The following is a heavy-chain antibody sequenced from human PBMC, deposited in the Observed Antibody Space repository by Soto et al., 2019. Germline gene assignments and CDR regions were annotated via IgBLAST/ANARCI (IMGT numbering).Heavy chain of an antibody. CDR2: INPKSGGT. D-gene: IGHD1-7*01. J-gene: IGHJ1*01. CDR1: GYTFTAYY. Sequence: ASVKVSCKASGYTFTAYYMHWVRQAPGQGLEWMGWINPKSGGTNYAQKFQGWVTMTRDTSISTAYMELSRLRSDDTAMYYCAREEPGTTNEYFHNWGQGTLVTVSS. V-gene: IGHV1-2*04. CDR3: AREEPGTTNEYFHN.